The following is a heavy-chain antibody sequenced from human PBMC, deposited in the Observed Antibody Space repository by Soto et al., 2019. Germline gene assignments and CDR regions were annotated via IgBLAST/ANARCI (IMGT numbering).Heavy chain of an antibody. J-gene: IGHJ6*02. CDR1: GFTFSSYE. CDR3: ARSLCGCSSTSCSFYYYYYGMDV. D-gene: IGHD2-2*01. CDR2: ISSSGSTI. Sequence: GGSLRLSCAASGFTFSSYEMNWVRQAPGKGLEWVSYISSSGSTIYYADSVKGRFTISRDNAKNSLYLQMNSLRAEDTAVYYCARSLCGCSSTSCSFYYYYYGMDVWGQGTTVTVSS. V-gene: IGHV3-48*03.